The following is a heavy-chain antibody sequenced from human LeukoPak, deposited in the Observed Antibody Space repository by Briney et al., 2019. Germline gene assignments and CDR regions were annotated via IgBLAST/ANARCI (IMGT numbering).Heavy chain of an antibody. D-gene: IGHD3-10*01. CDR1: GDSISSRDYY. V-gene: IGHV4-30-4*08. CDR2: IYYSGST. CDR3: ARDGSGSYYNELDAFDI. Sequence: PSETLSLTCSVSGDSISSRDYYWSWIRQPPGKGLEWIGYIYYSGSTSYNPSLKSRVTISVDTSKNQFSLKLSSVTAADTAVYYCARDGSGSYYNELDAFDIWGQGTMVTVSS. J-gene: IGHJ3*02.